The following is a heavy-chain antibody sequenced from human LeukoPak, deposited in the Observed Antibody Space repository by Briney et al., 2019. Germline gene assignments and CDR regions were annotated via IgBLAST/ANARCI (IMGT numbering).Heavy chain of an antibody. V-gene: IGHV4-61*02. D-gene: IGHD3/OR15-3a*01. CDR3: ARRAISWTSGYYDY. J-gene: IGHJ4*02. CDR1: GGSISSGSYY. CDR2: IYTSGST. Sequence: SETLSLTCTVSGGSISSGSYYWSWIRQPAGKGLEWIGRIYTSGSTNYNPSLKSRVTISVDTSKNQFSLKLSSVTAADTAVYYCARRAISWTSGYYDYWGQGTLVTVSS.